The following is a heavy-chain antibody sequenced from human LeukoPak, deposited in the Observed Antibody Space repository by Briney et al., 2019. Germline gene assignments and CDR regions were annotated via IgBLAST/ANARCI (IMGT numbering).Heavy chain of an antibody. CDR3: ARECFSSICPYNNMDV. D-gene: IGHD2-2*01. V-gene: IGHV4-4*07. Sequence: SETLSLTCTVSGGTISRNYWSWIRQPAGKGLEWIGRIYTSGSTNYNPSLKSRLTMSVDTSRNQFSLRLNSVTAADTAVYYCARECFSSICPYNNMDVWGQGTTVTVSS. J-gene: IGHJ6*02. CDR1: GGTISRNY. CDR2: IYTSGST.